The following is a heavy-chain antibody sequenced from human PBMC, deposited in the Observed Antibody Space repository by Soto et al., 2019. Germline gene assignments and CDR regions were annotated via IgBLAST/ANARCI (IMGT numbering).Heavy chain of an antibody. CDR3: ARDCGIVGATSWFDP. J-gene: IGHJ5*02. V-gene: IGHV1-69*13. CDR1: GGTFSSYA. Sequence: SVKVSCKASGGTFSSYAISWVRQAPGQGLEWMGGIIPIFGTANYAQMFQGRVTITADESTSTAYMELSSLRSEDTAVYYCARDCGIVGATSWFDPWGQGTLVTVSS. CDR2: IIPIFGTA. D-gene: IGHD1-26*01.